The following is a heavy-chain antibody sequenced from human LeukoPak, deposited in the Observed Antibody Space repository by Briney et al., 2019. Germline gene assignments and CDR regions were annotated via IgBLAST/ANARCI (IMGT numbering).Heavy chain of an antibody. CDR3: SRSHDYGGLYFYYYMDV. V-gene: IGHV4-39*01. CDR1: GGSISSRSDY. J-gene: IGHJ6*03. Sequence: PSETLSLTCTVSGGSISSRSDYWGWIRQTPGKGLEWIGNLDSSGSTYYNPSLKSRVTISVGTSKNQFSLNLRSVTAADTAIYFCSRSHDYGGLYFYYYMDVWGKGTTVAVSS. CDR2: LDSSGST. D-gene: IGHD4-23*01.